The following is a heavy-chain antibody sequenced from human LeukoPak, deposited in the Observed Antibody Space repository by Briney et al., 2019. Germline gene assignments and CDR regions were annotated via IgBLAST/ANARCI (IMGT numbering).Heavy chain of an antibody. V-gene: IGHV3-23*01. D-gene: IGHD3-3*01. CDR2: ISGSGGST. CDR3: AKSPPTIFGVVTRFDY. Sequence: GGSLRLSCAASGFTFSSYAMSWVRQAPGKGLEWVSAISGSGGSTYYADSVKGRFTISRDNSKNTLYLQMNSLRAEDTAVYYCAKSPPTIFGVVTRFDYWGQGTLVTVSS. J-gene: IGHJ4*02. CDR1: GFTFSSYA.